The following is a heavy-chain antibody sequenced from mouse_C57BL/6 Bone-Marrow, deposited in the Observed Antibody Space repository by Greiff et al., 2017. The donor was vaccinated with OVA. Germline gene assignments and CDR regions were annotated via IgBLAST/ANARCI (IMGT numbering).Heavy chain of an antibody. Sequence: VQLQESGAELARPGASVKLSCKASGYTFTSYGISWVKQRTGQGLEWIGEIYPRTGNTYYNEKFKGKATLTADKYSSTAYLELRSLTSEDSAVYFSARRELGWYFDVWGTGTTVTVSS. CDR1: GYTFTSYG. J-gene: IGHJ1*03. V-gene: IGHV1-81*01. D-gene: IGHD4-1*01. CDR2: IYPRTGNT. CDR3: ARRELGWYFDV.